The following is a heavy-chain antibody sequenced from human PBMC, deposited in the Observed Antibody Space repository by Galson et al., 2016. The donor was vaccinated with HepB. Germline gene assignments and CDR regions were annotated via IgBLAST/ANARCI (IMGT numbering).Heavy chain of an antibody. Sequence: SCAVSGLRFSDLWMDWVRQAPGKGLEWVANIKGDGSLKFYVDSVRGRFTISRDNAKNSVYLQMNSLTVEDTGVYYCAREGIGDYFDWGQGTLVTVSS. CDR1: GLRFSDLW. CDR3: AREGIGDYFD. V-gene: IGHV3-7*01. D-gene: IGHD2-21*01. CDR2: IKGDGSLK. J-gene: IGHJ4*02.